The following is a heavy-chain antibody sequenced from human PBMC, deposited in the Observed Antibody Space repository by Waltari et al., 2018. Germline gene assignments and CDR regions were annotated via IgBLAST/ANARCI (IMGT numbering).Heavy chain of an antibody. CDR1: GFPYRLYW. CDR2: SNSDGSST. V-gene: IGHV3-74*01. D-gene: IGHD4-17*01. J-gene: IGHJ2*01. CDR3: ARGARRTTVTTGWWYFDL. Sequence: EVQLVESGGGLVTPGGSLRLPCAASGFPYRLYWILWVRQAPGKGRVWVSRSNSDGSSTSYADSVKGRFTISKDNAKNTVYLQMNSLRAEDTAIYYCARGARRTTVTTGWWYFDLWGRGTLVTVSS.